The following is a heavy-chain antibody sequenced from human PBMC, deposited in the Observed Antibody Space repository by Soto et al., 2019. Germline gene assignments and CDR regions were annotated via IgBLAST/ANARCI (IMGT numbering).Heavy chain of an antibody. J-gene: IGHJ4*02. CDR2: ISGSGGST. CDR1: GFTFSSYA. D-gene: IGHD3-10*01. Sequence: EVQLLESGGGLVQPGGSLRLSCAASGFTFSSYAMSWVRQAPGKGLEWVSAISGSGGSTYYADSVKGRFSISRDNYKNTLCLKINSLRAEETAVYYSAKPLWFGESRDYWGQGTLVTVSS. CDR3: AKPLWFGESRDY. V-gene: IGHV3-23*01.